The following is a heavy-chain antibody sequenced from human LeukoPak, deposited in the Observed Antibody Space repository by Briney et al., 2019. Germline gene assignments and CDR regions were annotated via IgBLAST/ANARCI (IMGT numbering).Heavy chain of an antibody. J-gene: IGHJ3*02. V-gene: IGHV3-48*03. CDR3: ARDSHKFDSSGYYPDAFDI. CDR2: ISSSGSSI. CDR1: GFTFDDYG. Sequence: GGSLRLSCAASGFTFDDYGMNWVRQAPGKGLEWVSYISSSGSSIYYADSVKGRFTISRDNAKKSLYLQMHSLRAEDTAVYYCARDSHKFDSSGYYPDAFDIWGQGTMVTVSS. D-gene: IGHD3-22*01.